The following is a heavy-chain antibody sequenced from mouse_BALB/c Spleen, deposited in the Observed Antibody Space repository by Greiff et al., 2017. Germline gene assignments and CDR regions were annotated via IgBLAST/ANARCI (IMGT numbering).Heavy chain of an antibody. V-gene: IGHV1S29*02. D-gene: IGHD1-1*02. Sequence: VQLQQSGPELVKPGASVKISCKASGYTFTDYNMHWVKQSHGKSLEWIGYIYPYNGGTGYNQKFKSKATLTVDNSSSTAYMELRSLTSEDSAVYYCAREGARWVGGAMDYWGQGTSVTVSS. CDR3: AREGARWVGGAMDY. J-gene: IGHJ4*01. CDR2: IYPYNGGT. CDR1: GYTFTDYN.